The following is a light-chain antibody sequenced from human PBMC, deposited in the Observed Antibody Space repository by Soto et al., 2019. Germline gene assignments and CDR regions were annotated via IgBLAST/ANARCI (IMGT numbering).Light chain of an antibody. Sequence: DIVMTQSPDSLAVSLGERATINCKSSQSVLYSSNNKSYLAWFQQKPGQPPKLLIYWASNRESGVPDRFRGSGSGTDVTLSISSRQAGEVAVYYCQQYYSTPLTFGGGTKVEIK. CDR1: QSVLYSSNNKSY. CDR3: QQYYSTPLT. CDR2: WAS. V-gene: IGKV4-1*01. J-gene: IGKJ4*01.